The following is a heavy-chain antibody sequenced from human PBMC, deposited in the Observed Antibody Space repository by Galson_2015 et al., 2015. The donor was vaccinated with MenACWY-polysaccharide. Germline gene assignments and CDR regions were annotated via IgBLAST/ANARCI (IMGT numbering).Heavy chain of an antibody. CDR1: GSTFSSFD. Sequence: SLRLSCAASGSTFSSFDMHWVRHVIGKGLEWVAAIGTGGDTYYSGSVKGRFTISREDAKNSLYLQMNSLRAGDTAVYYCAREFTGDGSSWYYWYFELWGRGTRVTVSS. CDR2: IGTGGDT. CDR3: AREFTGDGSSWYYWYFEL. D-gene: IGHD6-13*01. V-gene: IGHV3-13*01. J-gene: IGHJ2*01.